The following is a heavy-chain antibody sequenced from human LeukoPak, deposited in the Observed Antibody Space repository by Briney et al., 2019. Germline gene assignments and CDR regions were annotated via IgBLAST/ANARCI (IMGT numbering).Heavy chain of an antibody. Sequence: PGGSLRLSCAASGFTFDDYAMHWVRQAPGKGLEWVSLISWDGGSTYYADSVKGRFTISRDNSKNSLYLQMNSLRAEDTALYYCARGFAYYDSSGLNWGQGTLVTVSS. V-gene: IGHV3-43D*04. CDR1: GFTFDDYA. D-gene: IGHD3-22*01. J-gene: IGHJ4*02. CDR2: ISWDGGST. CDR3: ARGFAYYDSSGLN.